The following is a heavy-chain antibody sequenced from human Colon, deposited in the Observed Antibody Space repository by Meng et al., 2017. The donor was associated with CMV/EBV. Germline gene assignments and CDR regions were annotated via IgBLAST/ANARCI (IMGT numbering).Heavy chain of an antibody. CDR2: ISGRGTTT. CDR3: AKLMGDINYPTLDF. V-gene: IGHV3-23*01. D-gene: IGHD2-8*01. Sequence: SGFTFKNCAMSWVRQAPGKELEWVSTISGRGTTTYYADSVLGRFTISRDKSQNILSLRMDSLRAEDSAIYYCAKLMGDINYPTLDFWGQGTLVTVSS. CDR1: GFTFKNCA. J-gene: IGHJ4*02.